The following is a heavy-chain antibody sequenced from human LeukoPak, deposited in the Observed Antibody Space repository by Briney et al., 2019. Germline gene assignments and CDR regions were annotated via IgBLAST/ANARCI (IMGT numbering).Heavy chain of an antibody. Sequence: ASVKVSCKASGYTFTSYGISWVRQAPGQGLEWMGWISAYNGNTNYAQKLQGRVTMTTDTSTSTAYMELRSLRSDDTAVYYCARDRGYSGYEDPYNWFDPWGQGTLVTVSS. CDR3: ARDRGYSGYEDPYNWFDP. D-gene: IGHD5-12*01. J-gene: IGHJ5*02. CDR2: ISAYNGNT. CDR1: GYTFTSYG. V-gene: IGHV1-18*01.